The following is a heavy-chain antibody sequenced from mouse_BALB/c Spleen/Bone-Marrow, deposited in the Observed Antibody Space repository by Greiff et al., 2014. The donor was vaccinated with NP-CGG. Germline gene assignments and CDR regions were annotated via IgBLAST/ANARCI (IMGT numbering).Heavy chain of an antibody. CDR2: ISGSGSST. V-gene: IGHV5-6-3*01. J-gene: IGHJ2*01. D-gene: IGHD3-3*01. CDR1: GFTFSGYG. CDR3: ARGRDWFDY. Sequence: EVQVVESGGGLVQPGGSLKLSCPASGFTFSGYGMSWVRQTPDKGLGLVATISGSGSSTYYPDSVKGRFTISRDNARNTLYLQMSSLKSEDTAMYYCARGRDWFDYWGQGTTLTVSS.